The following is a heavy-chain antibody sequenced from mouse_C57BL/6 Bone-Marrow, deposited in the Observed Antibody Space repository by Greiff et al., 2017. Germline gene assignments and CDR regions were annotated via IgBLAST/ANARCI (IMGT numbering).Heavy chain of an antibody. J-gene: IGHJ3*01. CDR1: GYTFTSYW. Sequence: QVQLKQPGAELVRPGSSVKLSCKASGYTFTSYWMDWVKQRPGQGLEWIGNIYPSDSETHYNQKFKDKATLTVDKSSSTAYMQLSSLTSEDSAVYYCARTHYGNYVGVAYWGQGTLVTVSA. D-gene: IGHD2-1*01. V-gene: IGHV1-61*01. CDR2: IYPSDSET. CDR3: ARTHYGNYVGVAY.